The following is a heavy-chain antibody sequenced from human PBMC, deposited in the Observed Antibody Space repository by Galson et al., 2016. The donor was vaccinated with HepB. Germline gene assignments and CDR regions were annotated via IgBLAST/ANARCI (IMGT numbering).Heavy chain of an antibody. J-gene: IGHJ4*02. CDR3: ALAGAIYFAYAGTGQ. Sequence: SLRLSCAASGFIFSRHKVTWVRQAPGKGLEWVSSISSGSSHIDYADSVKGRFTISRDNAKNTMYLQMGGLRVEHTAVYYCALAGAIYFAYAGTGQWGQGTRVTVSS. D-gene: IGHD1-26*01. CDR2: ISSGSSHI. V-gene: IGHV3-21*06. CDR1: GFIFSRHK.